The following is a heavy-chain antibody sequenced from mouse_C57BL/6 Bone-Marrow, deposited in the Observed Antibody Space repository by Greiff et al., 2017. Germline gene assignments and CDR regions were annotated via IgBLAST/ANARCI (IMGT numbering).Heavy chain of an antibody. CDR2: IYPGDGDT. CDR3: ARGFSWYYYAMDY. V-gene: IGHV1-80*01. J-gene: IGHJ4*01. Sequence: QVQLQQSGAELVKPGASVKISCKASGYAFSSYWMNWVKQRPGKGLEWIGQIYPGDGDTNYNGKFKGKATLTADKSSSTAYMQLSSLTSEDSAVYFCARGFSWYYYAMDYWGQGTSVTVSS. CDR1: GYAFSSYW. D-gene: IGHD3-1*01.